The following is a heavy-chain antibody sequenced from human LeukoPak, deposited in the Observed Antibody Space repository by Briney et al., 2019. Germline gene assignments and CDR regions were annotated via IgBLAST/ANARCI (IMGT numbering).Heavy chain of an antibody. CDR2: INPNSGGT. D-gene: IGHD3-10*01. J-gene: IGHJ5*02. Sequence: ASVKVSCKASGYTFTGYYIFWVRRAPGQGLEWMGWINPNSGGTNYAQEFQGRLTMPRDTSITTAYMGVSALTSDETAVYNFALIGDTAWVDPWGEGTLVTVSS. V-gene: IGHV1-2*02. CDR1: GYTFTGYY. CDR3: ALIGDTAWVDP.